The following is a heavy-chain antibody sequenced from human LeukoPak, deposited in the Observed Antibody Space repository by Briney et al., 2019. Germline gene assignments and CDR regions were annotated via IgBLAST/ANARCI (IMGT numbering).Heavy chain of an antibody. J-gene: IGHJ4*02. D-gene: IGHD2-21*01. CDR3: ARDQTYCGGDCYGY. Sequence: PGGSLRLSCAASGFTFSSYWMSWVRQAPGKGPEWVANIKQDGSEKYYVDSVKGRFTISRDNAKNSLYLQMNSLRAEDTAVYYCARDQTYCGGDCYGYWGQGTLVTVSS. CDR2: IKQDGSEK. CDR1: GFTFSSYW. V-gene: IGHV3-7*01.